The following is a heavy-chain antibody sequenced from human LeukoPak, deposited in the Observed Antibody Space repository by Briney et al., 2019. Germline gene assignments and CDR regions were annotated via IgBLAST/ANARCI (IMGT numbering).Heavy chain of an antibody. CDR1: GFTFDDYG. CDR2: INWNGGSI. Sequence: GGSQRLSCAASGFTFDDYGMTWVRQAPGKGLEWVSDINWNGGSIGYADSVKGRFTVSRDNAKNSLYLQMNSLRAEDTAFYYCAREKYDSSGYYTDNYYFDYWGQGTLVTVFS. D-gene: IGHD3-22*01. V-gene: IGHV3-20*04. J-gene: IGHJ4*02. CDR3: AREKYDSSGYYTDNYYFDY.